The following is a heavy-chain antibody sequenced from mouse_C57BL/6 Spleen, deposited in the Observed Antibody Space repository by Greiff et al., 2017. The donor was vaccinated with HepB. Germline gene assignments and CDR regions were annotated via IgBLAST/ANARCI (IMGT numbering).Heavy chain of an antibody. J-gene: IGHJ2*01. V-gene: IGHV6-3*01. CDR3: TYYYGSSFYYFDY. CDR2: IRLKSDNYAT. CDR1: GFTFSNYW. Sequence: EVQGVESGGGLVQPGGSMKLSCVASGFTFSNYWMNWVRQSPEKGLEWVAQIRLKSDNYATHYAESVKGRFTISRDDSKSSVYLQMNNLRAEDTGIYYCTYYYGSSFYYFDYWGQGTTLTVSS. D-gene: IGHD1-1*01.